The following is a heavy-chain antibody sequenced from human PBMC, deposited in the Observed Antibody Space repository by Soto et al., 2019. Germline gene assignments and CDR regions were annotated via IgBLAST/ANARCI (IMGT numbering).Heavy chain of an antibody. CDR3: ARSVPTVGYYYYGMDV. D-gene: IGHD4-17*01. CDR1: GGPFSSYA. CDR2: VIPIFGSA. Sequence: SMKVSCKGSGGPFSSYAINWVRQAPGQGLEWVGGVIPIFGSANYGQKFPGRVTITAGKSPGTAYMELSSLRSEDTAVYYCARSVPTVGYYYYGMDVWGQGTTVTV. J-gene: IGHJ6*02. V-gene: IGHV1-69*06.